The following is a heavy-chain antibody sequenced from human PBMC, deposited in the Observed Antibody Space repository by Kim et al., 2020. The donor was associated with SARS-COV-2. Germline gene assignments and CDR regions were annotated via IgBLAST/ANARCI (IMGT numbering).Heavy chain of an antibody. J-gene: IGHJ2*01. CDR1: GFTFSSYA. CDR2: ISYDGSNK. CDR3: ARGRRWELHPFDL. Sequence: GGSLRLSCAASGFTFSSYAMHWVRQAPGKGLEWVAVISYDGSNKYYADSVKGRFTISRDNSKNTLYLQMNSLRAEDTAVYYCARGRRWELHPFDLWGRGTLVTVSS. V-gene: IGHV3-30*04. D-gene: IGHD1-26*01.